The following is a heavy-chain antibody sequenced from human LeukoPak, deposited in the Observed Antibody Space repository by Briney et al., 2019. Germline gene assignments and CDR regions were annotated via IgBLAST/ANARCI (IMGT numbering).Heavy chain of an antibody. J-gene: IGHJ3*02. Sequence: PSETLSLTCTVSGGSISSYYWSWIRQPPGKGLEWIGYINYSGSTNYNPSLKSRVTISVDTSKNQFSLKLSSVTAADTAVYYCARGGIAAGFDIWGQGTMVTVSS. V-gene: IGHV4-59*01. CDR2: INYSGST. D-gene: IGHD6-13*01. CDR3: ARGGIAAGFDI. CDR1: GGSISSYY.